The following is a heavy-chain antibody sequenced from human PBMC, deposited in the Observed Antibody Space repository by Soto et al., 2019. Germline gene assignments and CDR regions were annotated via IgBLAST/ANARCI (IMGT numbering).Heavy chain of an antibody. CDR2: INPNSGGT. D-gene: IGHD6-19*01. CDR3: RAAVAGEFDY. Sequence: GPSVKVPSKASEYTFTDYHMHWLRQAPGQGLEWMGWINPNSGGTNYAQKFQGWVTMPRDTPLTTAYMELSRLGADDTAVYYWRAAVAGEFDYWGQGTLVTVSS. J-gene: IGHJ4*02. CDR1: EYTFTDYH. V-gene: IGHV1-2*04.